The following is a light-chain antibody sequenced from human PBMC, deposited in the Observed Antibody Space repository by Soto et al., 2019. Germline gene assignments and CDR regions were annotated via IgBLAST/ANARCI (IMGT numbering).Light chain of an antibody. CDR3: SSYTSSSTPNWV. Sequence: QSVLTQPASVSGSPGQSITISCTGTSSDVGGYNYVSWYQQHPGKAPKLMIYEVSNRPSGVSNRFSGSKSGNTASLTISGLQAEEEADYYCSSYTSSSTPNWVFGGGTKLTVL. V-gene: IGLV2-14*01. CDR1: SSDVGGYNY. J-gene: IGLJ3*02. CDR2: EVS.